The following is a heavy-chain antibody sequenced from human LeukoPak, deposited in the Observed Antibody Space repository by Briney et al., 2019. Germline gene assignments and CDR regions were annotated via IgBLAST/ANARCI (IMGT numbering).Heavy chain of an antibody. V-gene: IGHV3-21*01. J-gene: IGHJ3*02. CDR3: ARASSKQLAGYLPDGFDI. CDR2: ISSSGTYV. CDR1: GFTFSSYA. Sequence: GGSLRLSCAASGFTFSSYAMHWVRQAPGKGLEWVSSISSSGTYVYYADSVKGRFTIPRDNAKNSLSLQMNSLRADDAAMYYCARASSKQLAGYLPDGFDIWGQGTMVTVSS. D-gene: IGHD3-9*01.